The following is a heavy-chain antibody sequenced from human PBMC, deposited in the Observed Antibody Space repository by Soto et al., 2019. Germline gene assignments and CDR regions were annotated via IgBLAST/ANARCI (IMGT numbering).Heavy chain of an antibody. J-gene: IGHJ4*02. CDR1: GFTLSGYA. CDR3: ARDALVGDCSGGTCYSDF. V-gene: IGHV3-21*01. D-gene: IGHD2-15*01. CDR2: ISSSSRYI. Sequence: EVQLVESGGGLVKPGGSLRLSCAASGFTLSGYAMNWVRQAPGKGLEWVSFISSSSRYIYYADSVKGRFAISRDNAKNSMYLQMNSLRGEDTAVYYCARDALVGDCSGGTCYSDFWGQGTLVTVSS.